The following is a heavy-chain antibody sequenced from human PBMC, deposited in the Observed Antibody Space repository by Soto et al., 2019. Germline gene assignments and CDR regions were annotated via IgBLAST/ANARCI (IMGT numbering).Heavy chain of an antibody. CDR1: ADSVSSNTAS. Sequence: PSQTLSLPCALSADSVSSNTASWNWIRQSPSRGLEWLGRTYFRSKWYNDYAVSVKSRIIINPDTSNNQFSLQLTSVTPEDTAVYFCAKGDNLGPKTGYAFDPWGQGIMVTVSS. CDR3: AKGDNLGPKTGYAFDP. D-gene: IGHD5-12*01. V-gene: IGHV6-1*01. J-gene: IGHJ5*02. CDR2: TYFRSKWYN.